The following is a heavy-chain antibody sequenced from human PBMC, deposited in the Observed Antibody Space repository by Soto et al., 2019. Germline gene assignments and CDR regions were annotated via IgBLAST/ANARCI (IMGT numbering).Heavy chain of an antibody. J-gene: IGHJ4*02. V-gene: IGHV3-23*01. CDR3: AKSFRSPLYYFDY. CDR2: ISGSGGST. Sequence: EVQLLESGGGLVQPGGSMRLSCAASGFTFSSYARSWVRQAPGKGLEWVSAISGSGGSTYYADSVKGRFTISRDNSKNTLYLQMNSLRAEDTAVYYCAKSFRSPLYYFDYWGQGTLVTVSS. D-gene: IGHD3-16*02. CDR1: GFTFSSYA.